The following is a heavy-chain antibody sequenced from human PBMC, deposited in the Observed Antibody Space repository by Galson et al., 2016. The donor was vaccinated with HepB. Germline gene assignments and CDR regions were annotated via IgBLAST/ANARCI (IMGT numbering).Heavy chain of an antibody. D-gene: IGHD2-2*01. V-gene: IGHV3-23*01. J-gene: IGHJ4*02. CDR3: AKGARSIVLVPPAPCDH. CDR2: IGGNGGST. Sequence: SLRLSCAASGFTFSDYAMSWVRQAPGKGLEWVSGIGGNGGSTYYADSVKGRFTISRDNSKNTLSLQMNSLRAEDTALYYCAKGARSIVLVPPAPCDHWGQGTLVTVSS. CDR1: GFTFSDYA.